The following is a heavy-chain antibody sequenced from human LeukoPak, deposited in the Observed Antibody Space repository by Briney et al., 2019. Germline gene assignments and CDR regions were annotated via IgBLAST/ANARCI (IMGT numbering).Heavy chain of an antibody. CDR1: GFTFSNYA. Sequence: GGSLRLSCAASGFTFSNYAMNWVRQAPGKGLEWVSLISGSGGDTYSADSVKGRFTISRDNSKNTLYLQMNSLRAEDTAVYYCAKGDLYYYSYMDVWGKGTTVTVSS. CDR3: AKGDLYYYSYMDV. V-gene: IGHV3-23*01. D-gene: IGHD2-21*02. J-gene: IGHJ6*03. CDR2: ISGSGGDT.